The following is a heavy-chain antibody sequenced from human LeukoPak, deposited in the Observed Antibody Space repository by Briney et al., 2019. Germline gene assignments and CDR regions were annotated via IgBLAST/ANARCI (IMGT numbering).Heavy chain of an antibody. CDR1: GGTFSSYS. CDR2: GIPIFGTA. J-gene: IGHJ6*03. CDR3: ARSSTEYYYYYYMDV. D-gene: IGHD2-2*01. V-gene: IGHV1-69*05. Sequence: ASVKVSCKGSGGTFSSYSISWVRQAPGRGLEGMGGGIPIFGTANYAQKFQGRVTITTDEATGTAYMELSSLRSEDTAVYYCARSSTEYYYYYYMDVWGKGTTVTVSS.